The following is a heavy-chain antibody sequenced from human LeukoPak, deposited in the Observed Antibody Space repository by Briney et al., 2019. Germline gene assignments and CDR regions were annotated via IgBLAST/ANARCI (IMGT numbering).Heavy chain of an antibody. CDR1: GGSISSHY. CDR2: IYYSGST. J-gene: IGHJ3*02. V-gene: IGHV4-59*11. Sequence: PSETLSLTCTVSGGSISSHYWSWIRQPPGKGLEWIGYIYYSGSTNYNPSLKSRVTISVDTSKNQFSLKLSSVTAADTAVYYCARVLGPNYGDYVAAFDIWGQGTMVTVSS. D-gene: IGHD4-17*01. CDR3: ARVLGPNYGDYVAAFDI.